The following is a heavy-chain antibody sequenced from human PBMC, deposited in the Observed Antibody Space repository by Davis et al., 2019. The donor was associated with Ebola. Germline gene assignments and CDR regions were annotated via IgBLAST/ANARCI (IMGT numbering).Heavy chain of an antibody. V-gene: IGHV3-9*01. D-gene: IGHD5-18*01. J-gene: IGHJ6*02. CDR1: GFTFDDYA. CDR2: ISWNSGSI. CDR3: AKDMTPAMNNYYYYGMDV. Sequence: SLKISCAASGFTFDDYAMHWVRQAPGKGLEWVSGISWNSGSIGYADSVKGRFTISRDNAKNSLYLQMNSLRAEDTALYHCAKDMTPAMNNYYYYGMDVWGQGTTVTVSS.